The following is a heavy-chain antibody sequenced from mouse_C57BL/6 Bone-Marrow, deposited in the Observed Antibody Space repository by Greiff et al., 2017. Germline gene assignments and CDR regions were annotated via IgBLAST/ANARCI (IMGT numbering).Heavy chain of an antibody. CDR1: GYTFTSSG. V-gene: IGHV1-81*01. Sequence: QVQLQQSGAELARPGASVKLSCKASGYTFTSSGISWVKQRTGQGLEWIGVIYPRSGNTYYNEKFKGKATLTADKSSSTAYMELRSLTSEDSAVXFCTRGALYYEYDVSFAYWGQGTLVTVSA. J-gene: IGHJ3*01. CDR2: IYPRSGNT. CDR3: TRGALYYEYDVSFAY. D-gene: IGHD2-4*01.